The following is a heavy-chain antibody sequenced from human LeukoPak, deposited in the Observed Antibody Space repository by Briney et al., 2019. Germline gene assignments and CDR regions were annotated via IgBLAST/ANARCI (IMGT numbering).Heavy chain of an antibody. CDR1: GGSTSSYY. J-gene: IGHJ6*02. V-gene: IGHV4-4*07. CDR3: ARGERFAMVRAPYYYGMDV. Sequence: SETLSFTCTVSGGSTSSYYWSWIRQPAGKGMEWIGRIYTSGRNNYNPSLKSRVTMSVDTSKNQFSLKLSSVTAADTAVYYCARGERFAMVRAPYYYGMDVWGQGTTVTVSS. CDR2: IYTSGRN. D-gene: IGHD3-10*01.